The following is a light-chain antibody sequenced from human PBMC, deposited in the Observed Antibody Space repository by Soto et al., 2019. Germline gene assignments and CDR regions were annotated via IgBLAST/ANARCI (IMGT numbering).Light chain of an antibody. V-gene: IGKV3-11*01. CDR2: DAS. CDR1: QSVGTY. CDR3: QQRRSWPLT. Sequence: EIVLTQSPATLSLSPGERATLSCRASQSVGTYFAWYQQKPGQAPRLLIYDASNRATGIPARFSGSGSGTEFTLPISSLEPEDFAVYYCQQRRSWPLTFAGGANVETK. J-gene: IGKJ4*01.